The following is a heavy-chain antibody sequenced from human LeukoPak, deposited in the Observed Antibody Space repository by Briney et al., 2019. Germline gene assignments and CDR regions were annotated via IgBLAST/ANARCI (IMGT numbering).Heavy chain of an antibody. Sequence: SETLSLTCTVSGGSISSYYWSWIRQPPGKGLEWIGYIYYSGSTNYNPSLKSRVTISVDTSKNQFSLKLSSVTAADTAVYYCARAEVLPDFYDTSGGFDYWGQGTPVTVSS. CDR1: GGSISSYY. V-gene: IGHV4-59*01. J-gene: IGHJ4*02. CDR2: IYYSGST. D-gene: IGHD3-22*01. CDR3: ARAEVLPDFYDTSGGFDY.